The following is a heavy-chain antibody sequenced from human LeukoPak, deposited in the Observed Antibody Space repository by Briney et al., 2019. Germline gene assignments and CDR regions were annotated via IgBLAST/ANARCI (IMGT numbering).Heavy chain of an antibody. CDR2: ISPSGGAT. J-gene: IGHJ4*02. CDR1: GFTFSDYY. Sequence: GGSLRLSCAASGFTFSDYYMSWIRQAPGEGLEWVSSISPSGGATYYADSVKGRFTISRDNSKNMLYLQLNSLRAEDAALYYCAKGYYGEKIDHWGPGTLVIVSS. D-gene: IGHD3-22*01. CDR3: AKGYYGEKIDH. V-gene: IGHV3-23*01.